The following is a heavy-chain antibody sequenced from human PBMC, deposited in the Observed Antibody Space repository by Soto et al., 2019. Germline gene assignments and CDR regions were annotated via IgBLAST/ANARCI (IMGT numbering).Heavy chain of an antibody. Sequence: GASVKVSCKVSGYTLTELSMHWVRQAPGKGLEWMGGFDPEDGETIYAQKFQGRVTMTEDTSTDTAYMELSSLRSEDTAVYYCATGRVVRGVILYYYYGMDVWGQGITVTVSS. J-gene: IGHJ6*02. CDR3: ATGRVVRGVILYYYYGMDV. CDR1: GYTLTELS. V-gene: IGHV1-24*01. D-gene: IGHD3-10*01. CDR2: FDPEDGET.